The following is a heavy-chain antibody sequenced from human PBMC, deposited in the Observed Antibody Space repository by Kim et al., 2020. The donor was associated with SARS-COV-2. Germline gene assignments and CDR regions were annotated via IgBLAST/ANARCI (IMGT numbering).Heavy chain of an antibody. D-gene: IGHD6-13*01. CDR3: ARGPIRSDQNGYSSSWYYFDY. J-gene: IGHJ4*02. Sequence: SETLSLTCAVYGGSFSGYYWSWIRQPPGKGLEWIGEINHSGSTNYNPSLKSRVTISVDTSKNQFSLKLSSVTDADTAVYYCARGPIRSDQNGYSSSWYYFDYWGQGTLVTVSS. V-gene: IGHV4-34*01. CDR1: GGSFSGYY. CDR2: INHSGST.